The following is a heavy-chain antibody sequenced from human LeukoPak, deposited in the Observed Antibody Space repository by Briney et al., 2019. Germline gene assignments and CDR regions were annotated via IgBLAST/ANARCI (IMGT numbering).Heavy chain of an antibody. V-gene: IGHV4-59*01. CDR3: ARDVRRGLRFNTIYPYFGMDV. Sequence: PSETLSLTCSVSGGPINFYWSWIRQSPGKGLEWIGCVHQNGSASYKSSLQRRVTMSVDTSKRQVSLMLNSVTAADTAVYYCARDVRRGLRFNTIYPYFGMDVWGKGTTVIVSA. D-gene: IGHD3-3*01. CDR2: VHQNGSA. J-gene: IGHJ6*04. CDR1: GGPINFY.